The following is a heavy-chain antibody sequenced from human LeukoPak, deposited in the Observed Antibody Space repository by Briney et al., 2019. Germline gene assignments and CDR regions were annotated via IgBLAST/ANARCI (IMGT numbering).Heavy chain of an antibody. D-gene: IGHD1-26*01. CDR1: GGSISSDTYS. CDR3: ARDIGP. J-gene: IGHJ5*02. V-gene: IGHV4-30-2*01. CDR2: IWHTGST. Sequence: SQTLSLTCAVSGGSISSDTYSWNWIWQPPGRGLEWIGYIWHTGSTYYTPSLKSRVTISVDRSKNQFSLKLSSVTAADTAVYYCARDIGPWGQGTLVTVSS.